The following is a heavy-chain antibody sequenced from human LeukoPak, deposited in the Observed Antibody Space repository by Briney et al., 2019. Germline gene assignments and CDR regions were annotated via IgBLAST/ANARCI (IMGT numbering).Heavy chain of an antibody. CDR3: ARSWPYYYDSSGYHRGAFDI. CDR1: GGSISSSGYY. J-gene: IGHJ3*02. CDR2: IYYSGST. Sequence: SETLSLICTVSGGSISSSGYYWGWIRQPPGKGLEWIGSIYYSGSTYYNPSLKSRVTISVDTSKNQFSLKLSSVTAADTAVYYCARSWPYYYDSSGYHRGAFDIWGQGTMVTVSS. D-gene: IGHD3-22*01. V-gene: IGHV4-39*01.